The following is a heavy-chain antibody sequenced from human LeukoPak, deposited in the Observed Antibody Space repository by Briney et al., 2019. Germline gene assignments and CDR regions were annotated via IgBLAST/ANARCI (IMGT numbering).Heavy chain of an antibody. V-gene: IGHV3-30*18. CDR3: AKGLGTGSVLARPLHY. J-gene: IGHJ4*02. CDR1: GFPFSTYD. Sequence: GRSLRLSCAASGFPFSTYDMHWDRQAPDKGLQWVAVISSDGYRTDYPDSVRGRFTISRDNFKNTVDLQMISVTAEDTAMYFCAKGLGTGSVLARPLHYWGQGTLVTVSS. CDR2: ISSDGYRT. D-gene: IGHD3-10*01.